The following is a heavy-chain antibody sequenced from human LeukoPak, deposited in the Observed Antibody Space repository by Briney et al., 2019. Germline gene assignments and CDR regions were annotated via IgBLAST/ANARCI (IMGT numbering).Heavy chain of an antibody. J-gene: IGHJ4*02. CDR1: GGSISSHY. CDR3: ARAEDCGSTSCYMGVDY. V-gene: IGHV4-59*11. CDR2: IYHSGST. D-gene: IGHD2-2*02. Sequence: SETLSLTCTVSGGSISSHYWSWIRQPPGRGLERIGYIYHSGSTNYNPSLKSRVTISVDTSKRQLSLKLSSVTAADTAMYYCARAEDCGSTSCYMGVDYWGQGTLVTVSS.